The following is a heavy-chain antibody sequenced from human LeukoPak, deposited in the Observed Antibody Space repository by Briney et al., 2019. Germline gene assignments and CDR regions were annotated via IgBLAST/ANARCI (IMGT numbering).Heavy chain of an antibody. D-gene: IGHD3-16*01. J-gene: IGHJ3*02. V-gene: IGHV6-1*01. CDR1: GDSVTSNSAA. CDR3: AREFASSYAFDI. CDR2: TYFRSQWSD. Sequence: SQTLSLTCAISGDSVTSNSAAWNWIRQSPSRGLEWLGRTYFRSQWSDGYAVSVKGRITINPDTSKNQFSLQLNSVTPDDTAVYYCAREFASSYAFDIRGQGTMVTVSS.